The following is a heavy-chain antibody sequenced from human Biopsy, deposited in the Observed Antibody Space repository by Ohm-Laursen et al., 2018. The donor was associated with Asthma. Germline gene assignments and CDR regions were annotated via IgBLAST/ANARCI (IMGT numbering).Heavy chain of an antibody. D-gene: IGHD3-3*01. J-gene: IGHJ6*02. Sequence: GTLSLTCTVSGGSISSSSYYWGWIRQPPGKGLEWIGSIYYSGSTYYNPSLKSRVTISVDTSKNQFSLKLSSVTAADTAVYYCARSAKTIFGVVMGSYYYGMDVWGQGTTVTVSS. CDR1: GGSISSSSYY. V-gene: IGHV4-39*07. CDR2: IYYSGST. CDR3: ARSAKTIFGVVMGSYYYGMDV.